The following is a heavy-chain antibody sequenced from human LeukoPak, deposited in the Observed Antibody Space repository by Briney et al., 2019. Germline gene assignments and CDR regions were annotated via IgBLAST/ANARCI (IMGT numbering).Heavy chain of an antibody. D-gene: IGHD3-10*01. CDR2: IYPGDSAT. Sequence: GESLKISCKGPGYSFTSYWIGWVRHMPGKGLEWMGIIYPGDSATRYSPSFQGQVTISADKSISTAYLQWSSLKASDTAMYYCARTPTYSGSYYIGFAYWGQGTLVTVSS. CDR3: ARTPTYSGSYYIGFAY. V-gene: IGHV5-51*01. J-gene: IGHJ4*02. CDR1: GYSFTSYW.